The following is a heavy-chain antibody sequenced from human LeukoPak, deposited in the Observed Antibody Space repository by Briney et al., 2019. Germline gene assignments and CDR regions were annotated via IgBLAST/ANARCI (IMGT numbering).Heavy chain of an antibody. CDR3: ASPLYDSSGYL. V-gene: IGHV3-74*01. CDR2: INSDGSST. CDR1: GFTFSSYW. J-gene: IGHJ4*02. D-gene: IGHD3-22*01. Sequence: GGSLRLSCAASGFTFSSYWMHWVRRAPGKGLVWVSRINSDGSSTSYADSVKGRFTISRDNAKNTLYLQMNSLRAEDTAVYYCASPLYDSSGYLWGQGTLVTVSS.